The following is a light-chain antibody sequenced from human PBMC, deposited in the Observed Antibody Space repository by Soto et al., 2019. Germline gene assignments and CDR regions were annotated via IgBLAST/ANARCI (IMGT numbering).Light chain of an antibody. J-gene: IGLJ1*01. CDR1: SSDVGAYKY. Sequence: LTXPASVSGSPGQSITISCTGTSSDVGAYKYVSWYQQHPGKAPKLIIYGVSNRPSGVSNRFSGSKSGNTAFLTISGLHPEDEADYYCSSFTGTTTLDVFGTGTKVTVL. CDR3: SSFTGTTTLDV. CDR2: GVS. V-gene: IGLV2-14*03.